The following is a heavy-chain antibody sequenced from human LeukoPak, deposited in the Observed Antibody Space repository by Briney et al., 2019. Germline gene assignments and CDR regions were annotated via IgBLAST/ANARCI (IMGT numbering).Heavy chain of an antibody. V-gene: IGHV4-38-2*02. J-gene: IGHJ3*02. CDR2: IYHSGST. Sequence: SSETLSLTCTVSGYSISSGYYWGWIRQPPGKGLEWIGSIYHSGSTYYNPSLKSRVTISVDTSKNQFSLKLSSVTAADTAVYYCARDTYYYDSSGYSEAAFDIWGQGTMVTVSS. D-gene: IGHD3-22*01. CDR3: ARDTYYYDSSGYSEAAFDI. CDR1: GYSISSGYY.